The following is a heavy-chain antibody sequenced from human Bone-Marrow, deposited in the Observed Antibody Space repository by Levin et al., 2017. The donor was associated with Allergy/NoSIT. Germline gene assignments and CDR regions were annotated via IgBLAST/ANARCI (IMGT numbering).Heavy chain of an antibody. J-gene: IGHJ4*02. CDR2: ISSSGSTI. V-gene: IGHV3-11*01. CDR1: GFTFSDYY. D-gene: IGHD6-6*01. Sequence: GGSLRLSCAASGFTFSDYYMSWIRQAPGKGLEWVSYISSSGSTIYYADSVKGRFTISRDNAKNSLYLQMNSLRAEDTAVYYCARTLRIAAIDPADYWGQGTLVTVSS. CDR3: ARTLRIAAIDPADY.